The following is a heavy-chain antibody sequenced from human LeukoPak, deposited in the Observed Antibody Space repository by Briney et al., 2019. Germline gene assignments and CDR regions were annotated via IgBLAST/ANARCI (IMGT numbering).Heavy chain of an antibody. Sequence: ASVKVSCKASGYTFTGYYMHWVRQAPGQGLEWMGRINPNSGGTNYAQKFQGRVTMTRDTSISTAYMELRSLRSDDTAVYYCARGLTHPRTSHSRGGMDVWGQGTTVTVSS. J-gene: IGHJ6*02. D-gene: IGHD2-2*01. CDR3: ARGLTHPRTSHSRGGMDV. V-gene: IGHV1-2*06. CDR2: INPNSGGT. CDR1: GYTFTGYY.